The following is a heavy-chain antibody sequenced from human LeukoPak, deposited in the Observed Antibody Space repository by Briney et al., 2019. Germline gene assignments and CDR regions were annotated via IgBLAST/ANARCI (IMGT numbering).Heavy chain of an antibody. Sequence: PGGSLTHPCAASGFTFSSYEMNWVRQAPGKGLEWVSYISSSGSTIYYADSVKGRFTISRDNAKNSLYLQMNSLRAEDTAVYYCARDFGPNYYDSSGYYIDWGQGTMVTVSS. D-gene: IGHD3-22*01. CDR1: GFTFSSYE. CDR3: ARDFGPNYYDSSGYYID. V-gene: IGHV3-48*03. CDR2: ISSSGSTI. J-gene: IGHJ1*01.